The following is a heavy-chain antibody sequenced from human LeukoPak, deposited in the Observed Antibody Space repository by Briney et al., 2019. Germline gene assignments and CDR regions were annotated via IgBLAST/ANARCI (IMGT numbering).Heavy chain of an antibody. CDR1: GYSLSDLS. J-gene: IGHJ3*02. D-gene: IGHD1-1*01. CDR2: FEPEEGDHGET. Sequence: ASVKVSCKVSGYSLSDLSIRWVRHVPGKGLEWMGGFEPEEGDHGETIYAQNFEGRLTLTEDTLTDTAYMELLSLTSEDTAVYYCATDRLEIYALNIWGQGTMVTVSS. CDR3: ATDRLEIYALNI. V-gene: IGHV1-24*01.